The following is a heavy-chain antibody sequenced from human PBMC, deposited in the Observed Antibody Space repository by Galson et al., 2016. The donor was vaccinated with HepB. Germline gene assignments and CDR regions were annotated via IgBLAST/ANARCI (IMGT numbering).Heavy chain of an antibody. J-gene: IGHJ6*02. CDR2: ISWDSDSI. V-gene: IGHV3-9*01. CDR3: AKDKGSGVQHYYYGMDV. D-gene: IGHD3-10*01. Sequence: SLRLSCAASGFTFDDYAMHWVRQAPGKGLEWVSGISWDSDSIAYADSVKGRFTITRENAKNSLYLQMNSLRAEDTALYYCAKDKGSGVQHYYYGMDVWGQGTTVTVSS. CDR1: GFTFDDYA.